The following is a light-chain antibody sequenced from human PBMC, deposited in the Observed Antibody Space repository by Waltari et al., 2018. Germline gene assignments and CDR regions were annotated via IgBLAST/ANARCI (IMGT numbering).Light chain of an antibody. CDR1: ELGERY. CDR3: QAWDNSLEV. V-gene: IGLV3-1*01. CDR2: QDN. Sequence: SYELTQVTSVSVSPGQTTLITCSGHELGERYGAWYQQKAGQSPVLLIYQDNKRPSGIPERFSGSNSGNTATLTIRETQTTDEADYYCQAWDNSLEVFGTGTRLTVL. J-gene: IGLJ1*01.